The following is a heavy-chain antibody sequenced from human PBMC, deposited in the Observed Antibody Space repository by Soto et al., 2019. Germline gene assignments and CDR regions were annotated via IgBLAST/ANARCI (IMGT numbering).Heavy chain of an antibody. D-gene: IGHD1-1*01. V-gene: IGHV1-58*01. Sequence: SVKVSCKASGYTFTSYSVQWVRQARGQRLEWIGWIVLDSGNTNYAQKFQERVTMTRDMSTSTAYMELSSLRSEDTAVYYCASRFLNEYYYYGMDVWGQGTTVTVSS. J-gene: IGHJ6*02. CDR1: GYTFTSYS. CDR3: ASRFLNEYYYYGMDV. CDR2: IVLDSGNT.